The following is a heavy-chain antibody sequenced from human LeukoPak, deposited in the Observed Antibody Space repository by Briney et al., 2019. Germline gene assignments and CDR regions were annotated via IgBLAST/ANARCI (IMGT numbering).Heavy chain of an antibody. D-gene: IGHD3-22*01. V-gene: IGHV3-11*01. Sequence: GGSLRLSCAASGFTFSDYYMSWIRQAPGKGLEWVSYICDSGRTIYYADSVKGRFTISRDNAKNSVYLQMNNLGAEDTAVCYCARDRLGDYDHSGYYDKWGQGTLVTVSS. CDR1: GFTFSDYY. CDR3: ARDRLGDYDHSGYYDK. J-gene: IGHJ4*02. CDR2: ICDSGRTI.